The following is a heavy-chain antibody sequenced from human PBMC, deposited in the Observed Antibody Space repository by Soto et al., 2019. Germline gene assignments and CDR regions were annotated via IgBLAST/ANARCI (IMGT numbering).Heavy chain of an antibody. CDR1: GYTFTSYS. CDR3: ARGPPGYYHSSPFDY. Sequence: ASVKVSCKASGYTFTSYSMSWVRQAPGQGLDWMGWISAYSGNTNYPQKFQVRVTMTTDPSTSTVYMELRSLRFDDTAVYYCARGPPGYYHSSPFDYWGQGTLVTVSS. D-gene: IGHD3-22*01. J-gene: IGHJ4*02. CDR2: ISAYSGNT. V-gene: IGHV1-18*01.